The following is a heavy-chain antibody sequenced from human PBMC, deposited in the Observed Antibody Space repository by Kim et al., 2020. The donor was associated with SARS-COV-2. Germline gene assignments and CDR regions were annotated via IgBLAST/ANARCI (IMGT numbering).Heavy chain of an antibody. V-gene: IGHV3-23*01. CDR3: ATETRPNDF. Sequence: GGSLRLSCSVSGFTFSEHAMTWVRQAPGKGLEWVAAITIRGGAHYADSVKGRFTISRDNSKNTRYLQMNSLRVEDTAIYYCATETRPNDFWGQGTLVTVSA. CDR1: GFTFSEHA. D-gene: IGHD1-1*01. J-gene: IGHJ4*02. CDR2: ITIRGGA.